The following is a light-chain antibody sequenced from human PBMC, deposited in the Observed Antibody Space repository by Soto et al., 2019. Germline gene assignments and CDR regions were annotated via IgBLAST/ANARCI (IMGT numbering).Light chain of an antibody. Sequence: DIVMTQSPDSLAVSLGERATINCKSSQSVLYSSNNKNYLAWYQQKPGQPPKLLIYWASTRESGVPDRFSGSGSGTDFTLTISSLQAEDAAVYYCQQYYSTPPTFVPGTKVDIK. V-gene: IGKV4-1*01. CDR1: QSVLYSSNNKNY. CDR3: QQYYSTPPT. CDR2: WAS. J-gene: IGKJ3*01.